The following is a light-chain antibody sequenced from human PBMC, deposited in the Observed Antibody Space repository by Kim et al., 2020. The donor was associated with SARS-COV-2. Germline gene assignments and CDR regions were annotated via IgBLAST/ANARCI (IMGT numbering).Light chain of an antibody. CDR3: AAWDDSLNGL. Sequence: SNAVNWYQQFPRTAPKLLIYNDNERPSGVPDRFSGSKSGTSASLAISGLQSEDEADYYCAAWDDSLNGLFGGGTQLTVL. V-gene: IGLV1-44*01. CDR1: SNA. CDR2: NDN. J-gene: IGLJ3*02.